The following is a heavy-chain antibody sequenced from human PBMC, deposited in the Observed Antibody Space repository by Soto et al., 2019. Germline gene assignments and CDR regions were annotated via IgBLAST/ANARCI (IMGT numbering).Heavy chain of an antibody. V-gene: IGHV4-59*08. J-gene: IGHJ3*02. Sequence: SETLSLTCTVSGGSISSYYWSWIRQPPGKGLEWIGYIYYSGSTNYNPSLKSRDTISVDTSKNQFSLKLSSVTAADTAVYYCARLVTMIVGDAFDIWGQGTMVTVSS. CDR2: IYYSGST. CDR1: GGSISSYY. D-gene: IGHD3-22*01. CDR3: ARLVTMIVGDAFDI.